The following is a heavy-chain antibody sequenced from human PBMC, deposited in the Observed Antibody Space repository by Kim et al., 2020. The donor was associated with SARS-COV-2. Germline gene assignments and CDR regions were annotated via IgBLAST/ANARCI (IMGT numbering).Heavy chain of an antibody. V-gene: IGHV3-13*01. CDR2: IGTAGDT. CDR1: GFTFSSYD. D-gene: IGHD3-22*01. CDR3: ARGSYYDSSGWSGFDI. Sequence: GGSLRLSCAASGFTFSSYDMHWVRQATGKGLEWVSAIGTAGDTYYPGSVKGRFTISRENAKNSLYLQMNSLRAGDTAVYYCARGSYYDSSGWSGFDIWGQGTMVTVSS. J-gene: IGHJ3*02.